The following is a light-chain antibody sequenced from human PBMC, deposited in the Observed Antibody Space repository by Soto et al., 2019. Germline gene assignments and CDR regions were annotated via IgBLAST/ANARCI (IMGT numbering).Light chain of an antibody. CDR1: QSVSNN. Sequence: EIVMTQSPATLSVSPGERATLSCRASQSVSNNLAWYQQKPGQAPRLLISGASTRATGIPDRFSGSGSGTEFTLTISSRQSENFAVYYCQQYNNWWTFGQGTKVEIK. J-gene: IGKJ1*01. CDR2: GAS. CDR3: QQYNNWWT. V-gene: IGKV3-15*01.